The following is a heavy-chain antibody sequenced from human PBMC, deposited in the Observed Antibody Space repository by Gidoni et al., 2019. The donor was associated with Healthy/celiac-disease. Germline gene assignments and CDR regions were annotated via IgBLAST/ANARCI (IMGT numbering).Heavy chain of an antibody. V-gene: IGHV3-9*01. D-gene: IGHD2-2*02. CDR2: ISLNSGSR. CDR1: GFTFDDYA. CDR3: AKDISGVVVPAAIESFGCYYYGMDV. J-gene: IGHJ6*02. Sequence: ELQLVESGGELVQHGRSLRLSCAASGFTFDDYAMHWVRPAPGKGLGGVSGISLNSGSRVYADSVKGLFTISRDNAKNSLYLQINSLRAEDTALYYCAKDISGVVVPAAIESFGCYYYGMDVWGQGTTVTVSS.